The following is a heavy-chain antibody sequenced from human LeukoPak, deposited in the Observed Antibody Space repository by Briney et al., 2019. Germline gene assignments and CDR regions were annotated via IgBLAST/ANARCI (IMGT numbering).Heavy chain of an antibody. V-gene: IGHV3-30*02. Sequence: GGSLRLSCAASGFTFSSYGMHWVRQAPGKGLEWVAFIRYDGSNKYYADSVKGRFTISRDNSKNTLYLQMNSLRAEDTAVYYCAKETYYYGSGSYYGYNWFDPWGQGTLVTVSS. J-gene: IGHJ5*02. D-gene: IGHD3-10*01. CDR3: AKETYYYGSGSYYGYNWFDP. CDR1: GFTFSSYG. CDR2: IRYDGSNK.